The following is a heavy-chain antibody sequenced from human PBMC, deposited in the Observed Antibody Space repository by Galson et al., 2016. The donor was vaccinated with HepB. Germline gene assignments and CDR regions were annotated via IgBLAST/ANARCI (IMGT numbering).Heavy chain of an antibody. V-gene: IGHV4-30-4*01. CDR2: IYYNGYI. J-gene: IGHJ5*02. D-gene: IGHD6-19*01. CDR1: GGSVSSGFYY. CDR3: ARGLPYSTGWFDP. Sequence: TLSLTCTVSGGSVSSGFYYWSWIRQPPGKGLEWIGYIYYNGYIYYNPSLKSRLTISVDTSKNQFSLKLTSVTAADTAVYFCARGLPYSTGWFDPWGQGTLVTVSS.